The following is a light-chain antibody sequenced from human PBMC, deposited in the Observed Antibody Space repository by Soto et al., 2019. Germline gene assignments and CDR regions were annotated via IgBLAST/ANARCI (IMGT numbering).Light chain of an antibody. CDR3: QQYNNWHPWT. Sequence: EIVLTQSPGTLSLSPGERATLSCTAIQSVSSRYLAWYQQKPGQAPRLLIYGASTRATGIPASFSGSGSGTEFTLTISSLQYEDFAVYYCQQYNNWHPWTFGQGTKVDIK. V-gene: IGKV3-15*01. J-gene: IGKJ1*01. CDR2: GAS. CDR1: QSVSSRY.